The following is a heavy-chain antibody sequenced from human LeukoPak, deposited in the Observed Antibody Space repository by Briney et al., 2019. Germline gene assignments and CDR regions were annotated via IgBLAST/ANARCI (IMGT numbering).Heavy chain of an antibody. D-gene: IGHD1-1*01. CDR3: ARDVHYSFGY. J-gene: IGHJ4*02. Sequence: GGSLRLSCAASGFTFSGYGIHWVRQAPGKGLEWVALISFDGTNGYYADPVKGRFTISRDNSKNTLYLQLNSLRAEDTAVYYCARDVHYSFGYWGQGTLVTVSS. V-gene: IGHV3-30*03. CDR1: GFTFSGYG. CDR2: ISFDGTNG.